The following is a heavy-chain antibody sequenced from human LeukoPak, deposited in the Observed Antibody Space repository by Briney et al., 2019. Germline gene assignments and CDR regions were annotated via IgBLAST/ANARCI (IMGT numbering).Heavy chain of an antibody. J-gene: IGHJ4*02. CDR2: ISSTSGYI. D-gene: IGHD2-15*01. V-gene: IGHV3-21*01. Sequence: PGGSLRLSCAASGFTFSNYGMNWVRQAPGKGLEWVSTISSTSGYIYYADSVKGRFAISRDNAKNSLYLQMNSLRAEDTAAYYCARDSGWSNYYFDYWGQGTLVTVS. CDR3: ARDSGWSNYYFDY. CDR1: GFTFSNYG.